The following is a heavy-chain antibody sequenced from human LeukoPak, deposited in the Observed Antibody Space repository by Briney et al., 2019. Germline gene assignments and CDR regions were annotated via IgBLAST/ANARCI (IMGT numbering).Heavy chain of an antibody. CDR1: GGSINSYY. CDR2: IYSSGST. J-gene: IGHJ3*02. Sequence: SETLSLTCTVSGGSINSYYWNWIRQPAGKGLEYIGRIYSSGSTNYKPSLKSRVAMSIDTSKNQFSLKLSSVTAADTAVYYCARDRPYYDSSGYTLRNAFDIWGQGTMVTVSS. CDR3: ARDRPYYDSSGYTLRNAFDI. V-gene: IGHV4-4*07. D-gene: IGHD3-22*01.